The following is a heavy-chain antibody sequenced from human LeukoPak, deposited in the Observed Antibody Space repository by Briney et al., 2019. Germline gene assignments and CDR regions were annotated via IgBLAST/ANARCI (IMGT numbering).Heavy chain of an antibody. Sequence: ASVKVSCKASGYTFTSYDINWVRQATGQGLEWMGWMSPNSGNTGYAQKFQGRVTMTRNTSISTAYMELSSLRSEDTAVYYCARAGDYDSSGYYFYYYYGMDVRGQGTTVTVSS. CDR1: GYTFTSYD. J-gene: IGHJ6*02. V-gene: IGHV1-8*01. D-gene: IGHD3-22*01. CDR2: MSPNSGNT. CDR3: ARAGDYDSSGYYFYYYYGMDV.